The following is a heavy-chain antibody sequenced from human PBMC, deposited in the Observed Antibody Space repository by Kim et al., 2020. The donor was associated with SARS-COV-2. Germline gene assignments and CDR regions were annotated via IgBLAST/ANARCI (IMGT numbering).Heavy chain of an antibody. CDR2: IWYDGSNK. J-gene: IGHJ6*02. CDR1: GFTFSSYG. V-gene: IGHV3-33*01. D-gene: IGHD6-19*01. Sequence: GGSLRLSCAASGFTFSSYGMHWVRQAPGKGLEWVAVIWYDGSNKYYADSVKGRFTISRDNSKNTLYLQMNSLRAEDTAVYYCARDGWEVGMDVWGQGTTVTVSS. CDR3: ARDGWEVGMDV.